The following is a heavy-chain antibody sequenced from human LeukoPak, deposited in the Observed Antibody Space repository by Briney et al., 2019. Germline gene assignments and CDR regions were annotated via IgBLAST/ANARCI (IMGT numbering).Heavy chain of an antibody. V-gene: IGHV4-34*01. CDR3: ARDSRYYDSSGYYGY. J-gene: IGHJ4*02. CDR2: INHSGST. D-gene: IGHD3-22*01. Sequence: SETLSLTCAVYGGSFSGYYWSWIRQPPGKGLEWIGEINHSGSTNYNPSLKSRVTISVDTSKNQFSLKLSSVTAADTAVYYCARDSRYYDSSGYYGYWGQGTLVTVSS. CDR1: GGSFSGYY.